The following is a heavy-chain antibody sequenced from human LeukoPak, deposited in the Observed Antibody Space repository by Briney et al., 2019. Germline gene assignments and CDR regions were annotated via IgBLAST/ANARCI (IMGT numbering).Heavy chain of an antibody. V-gene: IGHV3-48*04. CDR2: IRSTGETI. CDR1: GFTISSYS. CDR3: ARDNGGYCSGGSCYSGWFDP. D-gene: IGHD2-15*01. J-gene: IGHJ5*02. Sequence: GGSLRLSCAASGFTISSYSMSWVRQAPGKGLEWVSYIRSTGETIYYADSVRGRFTISRDNAKNSLYLQMNSLRAEDTAVYYCARDNGGYCSGGSCYSGWFDPWGQGTLVTVSS.